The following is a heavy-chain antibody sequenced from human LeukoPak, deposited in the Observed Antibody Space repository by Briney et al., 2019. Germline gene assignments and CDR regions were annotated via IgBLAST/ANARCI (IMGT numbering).Heavy chain of an antibody. V-gene: IGHV3-30-3*01. CDR2: ISKDGTND. CDR3: ARSTLGTMTRLGDY. CDR1: GFIFSSHT. Sequence: QPGGSLRLSCAASGFIFSSHTMHWVRQAPAKGLEWVALISKDGTNDYYADSVKGRFTISRDNSKNTLYLQMNSLISEDTAVYYCARSTLGTMTRLGDYWGQGTLVTVSS. D-gene: IGHD1-1*01. J-gene: IGHJ4*02.